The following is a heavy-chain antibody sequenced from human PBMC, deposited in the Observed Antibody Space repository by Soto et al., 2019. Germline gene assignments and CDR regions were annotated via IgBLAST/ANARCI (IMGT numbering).Heavy chain of an antibody. Sequence: QLHLVESGGGVVRPGESLRLSCVDSGISFRTDPMHWVRQAPGKGQERVALISYDGSSEAYGESVRNRFTFSRDNSKNTPYLPLLGLRPEWTAVYYCVTSSGYLNYFDYWGHGTLVSVSS. CDR2: ISYDGSSE. CDR3: VTSSGYLNYFDY. D-gene: IGHD6-19*01. V-gene: IGHV3-30-3*01. CDR1: GISFRTDP. J-gene: IGHJ4*01.